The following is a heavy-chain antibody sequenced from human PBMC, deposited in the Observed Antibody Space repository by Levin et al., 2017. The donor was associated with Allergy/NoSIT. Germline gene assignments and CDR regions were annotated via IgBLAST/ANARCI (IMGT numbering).Heavy chain of an antibody. Sequence: GGSLRLSCGASGFTFSSYAMIWVRQAQGKGLEWVSAISGGGGSTYYADSVKGRFTISRDNSKNTLYLQMNSLRAEDTAVYYCAKDGQYSSTHRGAYYFGFWGQGTLVTVSA. CDR2: ISGGGGST. D-gene: IGHD5-18*01. CDR1: GFTFSSYA. V-gene: IGHV3-23*01. J-gene: IGHJ4*02. CDR3: AKDGQYSSTHRGAYYFGF.